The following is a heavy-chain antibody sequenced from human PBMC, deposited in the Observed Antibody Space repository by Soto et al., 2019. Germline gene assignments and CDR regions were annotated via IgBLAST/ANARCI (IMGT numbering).Heavy chain of an antibody. CDR3: ARDQGYCSGGSCYSLRLFDY. J-gene: IGHJ4*02. Sequence: EVQLVESGVGLVQPGGSLRLTCAASGFTFSNYWMHWVRQPPGKRLVWVSRINSDGSSTSYADSVKGQFTISRDNAQNTLYLQMNSLRAEDTAVYYCARDQGYCSGGSCYSLRLFDYWGQGTLVTVSS. CDR1: GFTFSNYW. CDR2: INSDGSST. V-gene: IGHV3-74*01. D-gene: IGHD2-15*01.